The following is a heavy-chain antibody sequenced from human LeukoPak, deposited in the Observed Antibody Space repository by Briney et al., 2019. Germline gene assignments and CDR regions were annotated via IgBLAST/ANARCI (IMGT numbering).Heavy chain of an antibody. CDR3: AADRQEGGSGSYWFDP. CDR1: DRSITTYY. V-gene: IGHV4-59*03. CDR2: VYYSGST. Sequence: PSETLSLTCTVSDRSITTYYWSWIRQSTGKGLEWIGNVYYSGSTTYNPSLKNRVTISVDTSKNQFSLKLTSVTAADTAIYYCAADRQEGGSGSYWFDPWGEGALVTVAS. D-gene: IGHD3-10*01. J-gene: IGHJ5*02.